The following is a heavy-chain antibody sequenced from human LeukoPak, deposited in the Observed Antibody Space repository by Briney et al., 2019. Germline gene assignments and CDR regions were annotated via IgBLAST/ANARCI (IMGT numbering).Heavy chain of an antibody. Sequence: ASVKVSCKASGYTFTSYGISWVRQAPGQGLEWMGWISAYNGNTNYAQKLQGRVTMTTDTSTSTAYMELRSLRSDDTAVYYCARDKGYYDSSGYSEYYFDYWGQGTLVTVSS. CDR3: ARDKGYYDSSGYSEYYFDY. V-gene: IGHV1-18*01. J-gene: IGHJ4*02. CDR2: ISAYNGNT. CDR1: GYTFTSYG. D-gene: IGHD3-22*01.